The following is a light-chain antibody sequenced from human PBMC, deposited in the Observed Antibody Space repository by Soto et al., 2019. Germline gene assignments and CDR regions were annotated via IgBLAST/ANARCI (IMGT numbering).Light chain of an antibody. Sequence: QSVLTQPASVSGSRGQSITISCTGTSSDVGGYNYVSWYQHHPGKAPKVMIYDVSNRPSGVSNRFSGSKSGNTASLTISGLQAEDEADYYCSSYTSATTLVFGTGNKVTVL. CDR1: SSDVGGYNY. V-gene: IGLV2-14*03. J-gene: IGLJ1*01. CDR3: SSYTSATTLV. CDR2: DVS.